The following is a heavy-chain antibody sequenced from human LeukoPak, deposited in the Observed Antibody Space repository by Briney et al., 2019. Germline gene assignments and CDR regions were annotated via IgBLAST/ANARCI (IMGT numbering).Heavy chain of an antibody. CDR3: AKGGEWFGESVDY. Sequence: PGGSLRLSCAASGFTFSSYAMSWVGQAPGKGMEWVSAISGSGGSTYYADSVKGRFTISRDNSKNTLYLQMNSLRAEDTAVYYCAKGGEWFGESVDYWGQGTLVTVSS. V-gene: IGHV3-23*01. J-gene: IGHJ4*02. CDR2: ISGSGGST. D-gene: IGHD3-10*01. CDR1: GFTFSSYA.